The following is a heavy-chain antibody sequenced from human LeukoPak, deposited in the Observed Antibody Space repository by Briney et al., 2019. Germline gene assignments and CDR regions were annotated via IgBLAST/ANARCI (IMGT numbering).Heavy chain of an antibody. D-gene: IGHD4-17*01. J-gene: IGHJ4*02. CDR3: ATLPTTTVTIFDY. V-gene: IGHV3-23*01. Sequence: HPGGSLRLSCAASGFTLSNYAMSWVRQAPGKGLEWVSAINSDGGGTYYADSAKGRFTVSRDISKNTLYLQMDSLRAEDTAVYYCATLPTTTVTIFDYWGQGTLVTVSS. CDR2: INSDGGGT. CDR1: GFTLSNYA.